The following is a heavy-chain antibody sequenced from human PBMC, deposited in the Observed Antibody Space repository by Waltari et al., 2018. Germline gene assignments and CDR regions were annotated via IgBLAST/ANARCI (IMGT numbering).Heavy chain of an antibody. CDR3: AFTYDYIWGSYRPDAFDI. Sequence: QVQLVQSGAEVKKPGSAVKVSCKASGGTFSSSAISWVRPAPGQGLEWMGGIIPIFGTANYAQKCQGRVTITTDESTSTAYMELSSLRSEDTAVYYCAFTYDYIWGSYRPDAFDIWGQGTMVTVSS. D-gene: IGHD3-16*02. CDR2: IIPIFGTA. J-gene: IGHJ3*02. V-gene: IGHV1-69*05. CDR1: GGTFSSSA.